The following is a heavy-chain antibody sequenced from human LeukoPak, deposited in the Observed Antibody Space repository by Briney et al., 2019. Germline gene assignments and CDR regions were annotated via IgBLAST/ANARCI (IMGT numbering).Heavy chain of an antibody. Sequence: GGSLRLSCAASGFSFSSYWMSWVRQAPGKGLEWVANIKQDGVDKYYVDSVKGRFTISRDNAKNSLYLQMNSLRAEDTAVYFCARDQPLTVPTWGYFYYYMDVWGRGTTVTVSS. D-gene: IGHD4-17*01. J-gene: IGHJ6*03. V-gene: IGHV3-7*01. CDR1: GFSFSSYW. CDR2: IKQDGVDK. CDR3: ARDQPLTVPTWGYFYYYMDV.